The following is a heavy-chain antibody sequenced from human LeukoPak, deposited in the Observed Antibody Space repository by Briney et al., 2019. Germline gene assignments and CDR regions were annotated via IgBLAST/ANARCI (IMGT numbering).Heavy chain of an antibody. J-gene: IGHJ3*02. V-gene: IGHV3-30*18. CDR2: ISYDGSNK. D-gene: IGHD3-10*01. Sequence: GGSLRLSRAASGFTFSSYGMHWVRQAPGKGLEWVAVISYDGSNKYYADSVKGRFTISRDNSKNTLYLQMNSLRAEDTAVYYCAKDMKWFGELLIGDAFDIWGQGTMVTVSS. CDR3: AKDMKWFGELLIGDAFDI. CDR1: GFTFSSYG.